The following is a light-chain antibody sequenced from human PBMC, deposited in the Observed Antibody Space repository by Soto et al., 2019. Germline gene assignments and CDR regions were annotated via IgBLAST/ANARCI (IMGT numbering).Light chain of an antibody. CDR3: QNFDSAPQT. Sequence: DIQMTQSPSSLSASVGDRAPFTSRASQGIRHYLAWYQQKPGKVPKLLIYEASNLQSGVPSRFRGGGSGTEFTLTISSLQPEDVATYYCQNFDSAPQTFGQGTQVDIK. CDR2: EAS. CDR1: QGIRHY. V-gene: IGKV1-27*01. J-gene: IGKJ1*01.